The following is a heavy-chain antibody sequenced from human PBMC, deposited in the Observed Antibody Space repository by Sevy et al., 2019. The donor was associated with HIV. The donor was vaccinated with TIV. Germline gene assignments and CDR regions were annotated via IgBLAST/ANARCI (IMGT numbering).Heavy chain of an antibody. CDR2: ISSSSSYI. CDR1: GFTFNIYS. CDR3: ARASQQLVLLREYYFDY. J-gene: IGHJ4*02. V-gene: IGHV3-21*01. Sequence: GGSLRISCAASGFTFNIYSMNWVRQAPGKGLEWVSSISSSSSYIYYADSLKGRFTVSRDNAKNSLYLQMNSLRAEDTAVYYCARASQQLVLLREYYFDYRGQGTLVTVSS. D-gene: IGHD6-13*01.